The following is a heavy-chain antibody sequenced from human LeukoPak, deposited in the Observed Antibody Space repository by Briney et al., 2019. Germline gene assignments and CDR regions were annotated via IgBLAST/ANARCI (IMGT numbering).Heavy chain of an antibody. CDR1: GFTFSTYG. CDR3: ARAGYGSIFYFDY. D-gene: IGHD5-12*01. Sequence: GESLKISCEASGFTFSTYGIHWVRQAPGKGLEWVAPIWYDGSNKYYADSVKGRFTISRDNSKNTLYLQMSSLRAEDTAVYFCARAGYGSIFYFDYWGQGTLVTVSS. J-gene: IGHJ4*02. V-gene: IGHV3-33*01. CDR2: IWYDGSNK.